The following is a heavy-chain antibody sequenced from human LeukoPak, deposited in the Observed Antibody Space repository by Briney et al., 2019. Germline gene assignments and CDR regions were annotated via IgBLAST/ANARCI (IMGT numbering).Heavy chain of an antibody. J-gene: IGHJ4*02. CDR3: AKDVLLWPIAVAGSADY. Sequence: GGSLRLSCAASGFTVSSNYMSWVRQAPGKGLEWVSAISGSGGSTYYADSVKGRFTISRDNSKNTLYLQMNSLRAEDTAVYYCAKDVLLWPIAVAGSADYWGQGTLVTVSS. CDR1: GFTVSSNY. V-gene: IGHV3-23*01. D-gene: IGHD6-19*01. CDR2: ISGSGGST.